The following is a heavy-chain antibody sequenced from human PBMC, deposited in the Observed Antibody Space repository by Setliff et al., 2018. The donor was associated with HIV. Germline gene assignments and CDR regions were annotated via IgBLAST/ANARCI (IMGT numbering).Heavy chain of an antibody. D-gene: IGHD2-15*01. CDR3: GKADCSAGSCPDY. V-gene: IGHV4-38-2*02. CDR2: IYATGST. J-gene: IGHJ4*02. CDR1: GFIIGDGHY. Sequence: PSETLSLTCTVSGFIIGDGHYWAWIRQPPGKGLEWIGGIYATGSTFYNPSLKSRVTISIDTSRNQFSLKLTSVTDADTAVYFCGKADCSAGSCPDYWGRGTLVTVSS.